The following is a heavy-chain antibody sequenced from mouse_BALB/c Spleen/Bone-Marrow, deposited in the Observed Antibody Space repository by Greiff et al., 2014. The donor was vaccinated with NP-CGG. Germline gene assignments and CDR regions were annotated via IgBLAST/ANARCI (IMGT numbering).Heavy chain of an antibody. J-gene: IGHJ2*01. V-gene: IGHV14-3*02. D-gene: IGHD2-4*01. CDR3: ARYDYGVYFDY. CDR1: GFNIKDTY. CDR2: IDPANGNT. Sequence: EVQVVEPGAELVKPGASVKLSCTASGFNIKDTYMHWVKQRPEQGLEWIGRIDPANGNTKYDPKFQGKATITADTSSKTAYLQLSSLTSEDTAVYYCARYDYGVYFDYWGQGTTLTVSS.